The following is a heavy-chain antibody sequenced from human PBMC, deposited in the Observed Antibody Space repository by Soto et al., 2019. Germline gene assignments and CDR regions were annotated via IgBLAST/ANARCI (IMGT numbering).Heavy chain of an antibody. J-gene: IGHJ4*02. CDR2: ISSNSVTR. D-gene: IGHD3-3*01. V-gene: IGHV3-48*02. CDR1: GFTFSSYS. Sequence: GGSLRLSCAASGFTFSSYSMNWVRQAPGKGLEWVSYISSNSVTRHHADSVKGRFTISRDNAKNSLYLQMNSLRDEDTAVYYCARIYDFWTGYYNGDDWGQGTLVTVSS. CDR3: ARIYDFWTGYYNGDD.